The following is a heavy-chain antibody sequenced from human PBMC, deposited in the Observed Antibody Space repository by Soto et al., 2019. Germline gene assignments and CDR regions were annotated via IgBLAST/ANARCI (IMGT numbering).Heavy chain of an antibody. CDR2: ISSSGSTI. V-gene: IGHV3-11*01. CDR3: ASRVGDYYYYYMDV. CDR1: GFTFSDYY. D-gene: IGHD4-17*01. Sequence: GGSLRLSCAASGFTFSDYYMSWIRQAPGKGLEWVSYISSSGSTIYYADSVKGRFTISRDNAKNSLYLQMNSLRAEDTAVYYCASRVGDYYYYYMDVWGKGTTVTVSS. J-gene: IGHJ6*03.